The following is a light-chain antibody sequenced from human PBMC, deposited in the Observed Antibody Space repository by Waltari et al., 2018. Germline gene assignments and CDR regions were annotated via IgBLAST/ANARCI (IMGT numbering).Light chain of an antibody. CDR1: TIGSDS. CDR2: DDA. J-gene: IGLJ2*01. Sequence: SYVLTQPPSVSVAPGQTATITCGGNTIGSDSVPWYQQKPGQAPVLVIYDDADRPSGIPERFSGSNSGNTATLTISRVEAGDEADYYCQVCNNSRDHVIFAGGTKLTVL. V-gene: IGLV3-21*02. CDR3: QVCNNSRDHVI.